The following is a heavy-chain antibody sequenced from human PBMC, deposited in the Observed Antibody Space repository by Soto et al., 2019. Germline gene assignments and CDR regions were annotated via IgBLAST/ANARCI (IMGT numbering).Heavy chain of an antibody. CDR3: ASDFRTRGWFRQAGNVAMDV. CDR2: IHPNTGGT. Sequence: QVQLVQSGAEVRKPGASVKVSCKASGYPYTNSYMHWVRQAPGQGLEWMGWIHPNTGGTNYAQKFQGRVTMTRDTSVRTVYMELNRLTSDDTAIYFCASDFRTRGWFRQAGNVAMDVWGQGTTVTVS. J-gene: IGHJ6*02. V-gene: IGHV1-2*02. CDR1: GYPYTNSY. D-gene: IGHD6-19*01.